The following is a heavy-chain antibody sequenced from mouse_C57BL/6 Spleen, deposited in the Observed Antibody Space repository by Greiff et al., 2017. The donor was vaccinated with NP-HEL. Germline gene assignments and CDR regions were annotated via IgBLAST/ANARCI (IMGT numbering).Heavy chain of an antibody. CDR2: IYPGGGYT. D-gene: IGHD2-4*01. V-gene: IGHV1-63*01. CDR3: ARSRDYVRFAY. CDR1: GYTFTNYW. J-gene: IGHJ3*01. Sequence: QVQLQQSGAELVRPGTSVKMSCKASGYTFTNYWIGWAKQRPGHGLEWIGDIYPGGGYTNYNEKFKGKATLTADKSSSTAYMQFSSLTSEDSAIYYCARSRDYVRFAYWGQGTLVTVSA.